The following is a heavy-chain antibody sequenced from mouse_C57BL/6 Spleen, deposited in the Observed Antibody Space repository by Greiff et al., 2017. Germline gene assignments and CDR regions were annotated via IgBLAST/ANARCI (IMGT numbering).Heavy chain of an antibody. Sequence: EVQLQQSGPELVKPGASVKMSCKASGYTFTDYSMHWVKQGPGKGLEWIGYINPNNSGTSYNQKFKGKATLTVNKSSSTAYMELRSLTSEDSAVYSWATNPIYYDYDGYWFDYWGQGTPLTVSS. J-gene: IGHJ2*01. D-gene: IGHD2-4*01. V-gene: IGHV1-22*01. CDR3: ATNPIYYDYDGYWFDY. CDR1: GYTFTDYS. CDR2: INPNNSGT.